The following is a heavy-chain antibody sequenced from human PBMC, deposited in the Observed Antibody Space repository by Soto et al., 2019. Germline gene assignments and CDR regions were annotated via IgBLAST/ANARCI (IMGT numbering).Heavy chain of an antibody. CDR2: IYYSGST. J-gene: IGHJ3*01. V-gene: IGHV3-66*04. CDR3: ARLSTVTGVYAFDV. D-gene: IGHD4-17*01. CDR1: GFTVSSDY. Sequence: GGSLRLSCAASGFTVSSDYVSWVRQAPGKGLEWVSVIYYSGSTYYADSAKGRFTISRDNSKNTVHLQMSSLRVEDTAVYYCARLSTVTGVYAFDVWGQGTMVTVSS.